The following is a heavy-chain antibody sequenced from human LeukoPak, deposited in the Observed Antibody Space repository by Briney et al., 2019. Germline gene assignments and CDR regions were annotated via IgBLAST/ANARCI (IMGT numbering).Heavy chain of an antibody. CDR2: ISAYNGNT. D-gene: IGHD3-3*01. V-gene: IGHV1-18*01. CDR1: GYTFTSYG. Sequence: ASVKVSCKASGYTFTSYGISWVRQAPGQGLEWMGWISAYNGNTNYAQRLQGRVTMTTDTYTSTAYMELRSLRSDDTTVYYCARVPISTIFGVVIIRGYYYYMDVWGKGTTVTVSS. J-gene: IGHJ6*03. CDR3: ARVPISTIFGVVIIRGYYYYMDV.